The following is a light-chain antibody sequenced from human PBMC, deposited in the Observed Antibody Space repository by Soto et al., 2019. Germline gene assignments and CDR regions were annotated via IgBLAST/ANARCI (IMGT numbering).Light chain of an antibody. CDR3: QQSYSTPRT. CDR2: DAS. V-gene: IGKV1-5*01. Sequence: GDSVTITCRASQSISGWLAWYKQKAGEAPKLLIYDASALKRGVPSRFSGSGSGTHFTLTISSLKPDDFETYYCQQSYSTPRTFGQGTKVDIK. CDR1: QSISGW. J-gene: IGKJ1*01.